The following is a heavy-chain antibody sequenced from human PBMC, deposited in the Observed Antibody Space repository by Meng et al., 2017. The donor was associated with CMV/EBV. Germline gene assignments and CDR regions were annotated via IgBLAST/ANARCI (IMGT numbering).Heavy chain of an antibody. CDR2: IWYDGSNK. J-gene: IGHJ4*02. D-gene: IGHD4-17*01. CDR1: GFTFSSYG. Sequence: GESLKISCAASGFTFSSYGMHWVRQAPGKGLEWVAVIWYDGSNKCYADSVKGRFTISRDNSKNTLYLQMNSLRAEDTAVYYCAKDLRTTAFDYWGQGTLVTVSS. V-gene: IGHV3-33*06. CDR3: AKDLRTTAFDY.